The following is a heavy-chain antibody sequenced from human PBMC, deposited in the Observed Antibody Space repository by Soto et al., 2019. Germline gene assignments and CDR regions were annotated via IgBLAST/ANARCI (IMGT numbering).Heavy chain of an antibody. CDR1: GFAFSNYA. D-gene: IGHD6-19*01. V-gene: IGHV3-23*01. Sequence: GSLRLSCAPSGFAFSNYAMNWVRQAPGKGLEWVSAISGSGGNTFYTDSVKGRFTISRDNSKNTLYLQMNSLRAEDTAIYYCARSGWNSPYYSHGLDVWGQGTTVTVSS. CDR3: ARSGWNSPYYSHGLDV. J-gene: IGHJ6*02. CDR2: ISGSGGNT.